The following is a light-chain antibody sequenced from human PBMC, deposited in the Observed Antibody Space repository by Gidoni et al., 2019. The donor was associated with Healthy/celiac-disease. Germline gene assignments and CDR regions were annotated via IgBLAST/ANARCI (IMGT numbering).Light chain of an antibody. CDR3: ETWDSNFWV. J-gene: IGLJ3*02. CDR1: SGHSSYI. Sequence: QPVLTQSYSASASLGSSVKLTCTLSSGHSSYIIAWHQQQPGKAPRYLMKLEGSGSYNKGSGVPDRFSGSSSGADRYLTISNLQSEDEADYYCETWDSNFWVFGGGTKLTVL. V-gene: IGLV4-60*03. CDR2: LEGSGSY.